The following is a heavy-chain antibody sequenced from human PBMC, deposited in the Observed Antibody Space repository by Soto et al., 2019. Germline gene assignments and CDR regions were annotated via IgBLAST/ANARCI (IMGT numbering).Heavy chain of an antibody. D-gene: IGHD5-12*01. CDR2: ISYDGSNK. V-gene: IGHV3-30*18. CDR1: GFTFSSYG. J-gene: IGHJ3*02. Sequence: QVQLVESGGGVVQPGRSLRLSCAASGFTFSSYGMHWVRQAPGKGLEWVAVISYDGSNKYYADSVKGRFTISRDNSKNTLCLPRNSLRAADTAVYYCANLFSSVNVEMATSKGDAFDIWGQGTMVTVSS. CDR3: ANLFSSVNVEMATSKGDAFDI.